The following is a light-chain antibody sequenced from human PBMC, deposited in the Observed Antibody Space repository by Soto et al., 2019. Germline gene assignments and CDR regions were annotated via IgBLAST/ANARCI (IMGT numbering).Light chain of an antibody. Sequence: EILMTQSPATLSVSPGERVTLSCRASQNVTSNLAWYQQKPGQAPRLLIYRASTRATDIAARFSGSGSGTDFTLTISRLEPEDFAVYYCQQYGSSPLTFGGGTKVAIK. CDR3: QQYGSSPLT. CDR2: RAS. CDR1: QNVTSN. J-gene: IGKJ4*01. V-gene: IGKV3-15*01.